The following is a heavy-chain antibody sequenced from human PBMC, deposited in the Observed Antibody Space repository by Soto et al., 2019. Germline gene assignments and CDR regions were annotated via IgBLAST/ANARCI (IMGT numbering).Heavy chain of an antibody. Sequence: ASVKVSCKASGYTFTSYGISWVRQAPGQGLEWMGWISAYNGNTNYAQKLQGRVTMTTDTSTSTAYMELRSLRSDDAAVYYCARDHYDFWSGSPPYGMDVWGQGTTVTVSS. CDR2: ISAYNGNT. D-gene: IGHD3-3*01. CDR3: ARDHYDFWSGSPPYGMDV. V-gene: IGHV1-18*01. J-gene: IGHJ6*02. CDR1: GYTFTSYG.